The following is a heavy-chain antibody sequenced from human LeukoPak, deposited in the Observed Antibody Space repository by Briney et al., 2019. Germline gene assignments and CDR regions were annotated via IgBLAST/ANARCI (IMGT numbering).Heavy chain of an antibody. CDR3: ARANLAAAGTSSSYHFDY. D-gene: IGHD6-13*01. J-gene: IGHJ4*02. CDR2: IYKSGST. CDR1: GGSIRSGSYY. Sequence: SETLSLTCTVSGGSIRSGSYYWSWIRQPSGKGLEWIGNIYKSGSTNYNPSLESRVTMSVDTSKDQFSLKLNSVTAADTAVYYCARANLAAAGTSSSYHFDYWGQGTLVTVSS. V-gene: IGHV4-61*01.